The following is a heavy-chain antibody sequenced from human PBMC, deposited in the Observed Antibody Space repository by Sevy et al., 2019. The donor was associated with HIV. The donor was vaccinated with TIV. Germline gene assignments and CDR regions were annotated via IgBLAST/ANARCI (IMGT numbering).Heavy chain of an antibody. CDR1: GGSISSYY. D-gene: IGHD4-17*01. Sequence: SETLSLTCTVSGGSISSYYWSWIRQPPGKGLEWIGYIYYSGSTNYNPSLKSRVTISVDTSKNQFSLKLRSVTAADTAVYYCARGRPNDYGDYVGGFYGMDVWGQGTTVTVSS. CDR3: ARGRPNDYGDYVGGFYGMDV. V-gene: IGHV4-59*01. CDR2: IYYSGST. J-gene: IGHJ6*02.